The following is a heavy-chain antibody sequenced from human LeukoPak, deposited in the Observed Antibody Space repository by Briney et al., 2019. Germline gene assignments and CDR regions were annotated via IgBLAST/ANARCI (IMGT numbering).Heavy chain of an antibody. Sequence: ASVKVSCKASGYTFTCYDINWVRQATGQGLEWMGWMNPNSGNTGYAQKFQGRVTMTRNTSISTAYMELSSLRSEDTAVYYCARGPNVDTAMAAYYFDYWGQGTLVTVSS. V-gene: IGHV1-8*01. J-gene: IGHJ4*02. CDR2: MNPNSGNT. CDR1: GYTFTCYD. D-gene: IGHD5-18*01. CDR3: ARGPNVDTAMAAYYFDY.